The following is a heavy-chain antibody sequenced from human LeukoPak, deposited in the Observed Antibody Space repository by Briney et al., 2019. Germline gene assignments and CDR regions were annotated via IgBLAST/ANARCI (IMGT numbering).Heavy chain of an antibody. Sequence: AGGSLRLSCAASGFTFDDYAMHWVRQAPGKGLEWVSGISWNSGSIGYADSVRGRFTISRDNAKNSLCLQMNSLRAEDTALYYCAKDIFTMVRGVVDYWGQGTLVTVSS. V-gene: IGHV3-9*01. CDR2: ISWNSGSI. J-gene: IGHJ4*02. D-gene: IGHD3-10*01. CDR1: GFTFDDYA. CDR3: AKDIFTMVRGVVDY.